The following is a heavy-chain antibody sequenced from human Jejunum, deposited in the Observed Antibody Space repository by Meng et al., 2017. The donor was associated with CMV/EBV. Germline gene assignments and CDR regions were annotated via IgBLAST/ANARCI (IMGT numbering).Heavy chain of an antibody. Sequence: QVQVVQSGLELKKPGASVKVSCKASGYTFTSYTMNWVRQAPGQGLEWMGGLIAVFDKTKAAPRFQDRVTFTADESTSTAYMELSSLTFDDTAVYFCARGRRNEPLFDYWGQGTLVTVSS. CDR2: LIAVFDKT. J-gene: IGHJ4*02. D-gene: IGHD1-14*01. V-gene: IGHV1-69*01. CDR1: GYTFTSYT. CDR3: ARGRRNEPLFDY.